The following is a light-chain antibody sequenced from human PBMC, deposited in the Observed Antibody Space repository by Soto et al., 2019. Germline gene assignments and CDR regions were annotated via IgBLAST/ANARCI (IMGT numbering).Light chain of an antibody. J-gene: IGLJ1*01. CDR2: EVS. Sequence: QSVLTQPASVSGSPGQSITISCTGTSSDVGGYNYVSWYQQHPGKAPKLMIYEVSNRPSGVSNRFSGSKSGNTASLTISGLQAEDEADSYCSSYTSSSTYVFGTGTKVTVL. CDR1: SSDVGGYNY. CDR3: SSYTSSSTYV. V-gene: IGLV2-14*01.